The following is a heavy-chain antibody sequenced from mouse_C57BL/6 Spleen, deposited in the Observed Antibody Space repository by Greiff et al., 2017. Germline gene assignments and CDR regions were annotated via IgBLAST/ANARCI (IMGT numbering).Heavy chain of an antibody. CDR1: GFTFSSYA. V-gene: IGHV5-4*01. CDR3: ARDRYVDY. Sequence: EVKLMESGGGLVKPGGSLKLSCAASGFTFSSYAMSWVRQTPEKRLEWVATISDGGSYTYYPDNVKGRFTISRDNAKNNLYLQMSHLKSEDTAMYDCARDRYVDYWGQGTTLTVSS. CDR2: ISDGGSYT. J-gene: IGHJ2*01.